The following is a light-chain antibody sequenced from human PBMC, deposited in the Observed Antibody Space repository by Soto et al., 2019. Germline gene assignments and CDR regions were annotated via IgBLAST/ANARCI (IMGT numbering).Light chain of an antibody. V-gene: IGKV3D-20*01. CDR3: QQYGSSPYT. CDR1: QSFGSSY. Sequence: EIVLTQSPATLSLSPGERATLSCGASQSFGSSYLAWYQQKPGLAPRLLIYDASSRATGIPDRFSGXXSGXXXTLTIIRLEPEDFAFYYCQQYGSSPYTFGQGTKLEIK. CDR2: DAS. J-gene: IGKJ2*01.